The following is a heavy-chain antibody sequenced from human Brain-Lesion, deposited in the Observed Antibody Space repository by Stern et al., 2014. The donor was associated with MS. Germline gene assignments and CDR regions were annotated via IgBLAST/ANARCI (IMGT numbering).Heavy chain of an antibody. CDR3: ARELPDLNAFDI. Sequence: VQLVQSGPGLVKPSGTLSLTCAVSGGSISSSNWWSWVRQSPGKGLEWIGEISDSGGTKYSPSFESRVIISVDKTKNQFSLKLSYVTAADTAVYYCARELPDLNAFDIWGQGTMVTVSS. V-gene: IGHV4-4*02. J-gene: IGHJ3*02. CDR2: ISDSGGT. D-gene: IGHD1-14*01. CDR1: GGSISSSNW.